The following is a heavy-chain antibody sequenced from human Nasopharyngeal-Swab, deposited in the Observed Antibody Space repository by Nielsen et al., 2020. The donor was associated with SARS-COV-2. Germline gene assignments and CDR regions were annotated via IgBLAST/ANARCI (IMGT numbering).Heavy chain of an antibody. CDR3: ARDHYSNYGLGWSDP. D-gene: IGHD4-11*01. Sequence: ASVKVSCKASGYTFTSYYMHWVRQAPGQGLEWMGIINPSGGSTSYAQKFQGRVTMTRDTSTSTVYMELSSLRSEDTAVYYCARDHYSNYGLGWSDPWGQGTLVTVSS. J-gene: IGHJ5*02. CDR1: GYTFTSYY. V-gene: IGHV1-46*01. CDR2: INPSGGST.